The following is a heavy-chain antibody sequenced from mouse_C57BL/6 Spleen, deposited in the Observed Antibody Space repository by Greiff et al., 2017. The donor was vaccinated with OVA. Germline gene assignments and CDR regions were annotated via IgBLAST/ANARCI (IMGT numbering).Heavy chain of an antibody. V-gene: IGHV2-2*01. CDR2: IWSGGST. CDR1: GFSLTSYG. CDR3: ARNTYVSSYAMDY. D-gene: IGHD1-1*01. J-gene: IGHJ4*01. Sequence: VQLVESGPGLVQPSQSLSITCTVSGFSLTSYGVHWVRQSPGKGLEWLGVIWSGGSTDYNAAFISRLSISNDNSKSQAFFKMNSLQADDTSIYYCARNTYVSSYAMDYWGQGTSVTVSS.